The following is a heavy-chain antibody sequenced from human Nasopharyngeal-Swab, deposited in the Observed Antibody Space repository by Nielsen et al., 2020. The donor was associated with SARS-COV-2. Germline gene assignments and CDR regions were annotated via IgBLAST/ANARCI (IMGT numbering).Heavy chain of an antibody. CDR1: GFTFNNYA. J-gene: IGHJ4*02. CDR3: ARGLTDYFDY. V-gene: IGHV3-30*04. Sequence: GESLKISCAASGFTFNNYAMHWVRQAPGKGLEWVAVISYDGSNKYYADSVKGRFTISRDNSKNTLYLQMNSLRDEDTAVYYCARGLTDYFDYWGQGTLVTVSS. CDR2: ISYDGSNK. D-gene: IGHD3-9*01.